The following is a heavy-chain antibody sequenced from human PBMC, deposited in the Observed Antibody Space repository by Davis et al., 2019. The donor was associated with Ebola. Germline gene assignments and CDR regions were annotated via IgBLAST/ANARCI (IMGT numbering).Heavy chain of an antibody. D-gene: IGHD3-10*01. V-gene: IGHV4-59*12. CDR3: ARGERWGSGSPLRYYYYYYGMDV. J-gene: IGHJ6*02. CDR1: GGSISSYY. Sequence: MPSETLSLTCTVSGGSISSYYWSWIRQPPGKGLEWIGYIYYIGSTNYNPSLKSRVTISVDTSKNQFSLKLSSVTAADTAVYYCARGERWGSGSPLRYYYYYYGMDVWGQGTTVTVSS. CDR2: IYYIGST.